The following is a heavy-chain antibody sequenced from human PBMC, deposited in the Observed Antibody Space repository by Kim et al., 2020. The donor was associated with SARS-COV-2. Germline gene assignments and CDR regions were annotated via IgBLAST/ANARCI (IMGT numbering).Heavy chain of an antibody. Sequence: SETLSLTCAVYGGSFSGYYWSWIRQPPGKGLEWIGEINHSGSTNYNPSLKSRVTISVDTSKNQFSLKLSSVTAADTAVYYCARSFLDGDGMDVWGQGTTVTVSS. CDR3: ARSFLDGDGMDV. D-gene: IGHD3-3*01. V-gene: IGHV4-34*01. CDR1: GGSFSGYY. CDR2: INHSGST. J-gene: IGHJ6*02.